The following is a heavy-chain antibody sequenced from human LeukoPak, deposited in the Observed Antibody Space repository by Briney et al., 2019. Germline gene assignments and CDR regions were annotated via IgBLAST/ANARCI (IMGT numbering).Heavy chain of an antibody. Sequence: ASVKVSCKASGGTFISYAISWVRQAPGQGLEWMGGIIPIFGTANYAQKFQGRVTITADESTGTAYMELSSLRSEDTAVYYCARSDDFRSPYGMDVWGQGTTVTVSS. V-gene: IGHV1-69*13. J-gene: IGHJ6*02. CDR3: ARSDDFRSPYGMDV. D-gene: IGHD3-3*01. CDR1: GGTFISYA. CDR2: IIPIFGTA.